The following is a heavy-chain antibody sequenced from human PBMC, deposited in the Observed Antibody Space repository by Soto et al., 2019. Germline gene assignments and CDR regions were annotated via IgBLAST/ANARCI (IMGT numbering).Heavy chain of an antibody. CDR1: GYSFTSYW. CDR2: IYPGDSDT. V-gene: IGHV5-51*01. Sequence: PGESLKISCKGSGYSFTSYWIGWVRQMPGKGLEWMGIIYPGDSDTRYSPSFQGQVTISADKSISTAYLQWSSLKASDTAMYYCARTYYYDSSGYYWVHYFDYWGQGTLVTVSS. CDR3: ARTYYYDSSGYYWVHYFDY. D-gene: IGHD3-22*01. J-gene: IGHJ4*02.